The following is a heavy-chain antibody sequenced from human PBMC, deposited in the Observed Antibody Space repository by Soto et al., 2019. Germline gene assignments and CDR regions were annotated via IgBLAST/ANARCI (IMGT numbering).Heavy chain of an antibody. J-gene: IGHJ6*02. CDR3: ARSGSPLVGDYYGMDV. D-gene: IGHD5-12*01. CDR1: LGTFSSYT. Sequence: QVQLVQSGAEVKKPGSSVKVSCKASLGTFSSYTISWVRHAPGQGLEWMGRIIPIFGIADYAQKCQGRVTMTADKSTNTAYRELSSLRSEDTAVYDCARSGSPLVGDYYGMDVWGQGTTVTVSS. V-gene: IGHV1-69*02. CDR2: IIPIFGIA.